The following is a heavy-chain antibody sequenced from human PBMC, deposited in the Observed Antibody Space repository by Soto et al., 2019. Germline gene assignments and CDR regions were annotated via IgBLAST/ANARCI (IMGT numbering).Heavy chain of an antibody. CDR3: ATWRFDY. J-gene: IGHJ4*02. Sequence: SHAVALTGDICGGRVCSSSSAWNWIRHSPSRGLEWLGRTYYRSKWYNDYAVSMRSRITINPGTTKNQFSLQLNSATPEDTAVYYCATWRFDYWGQGTLVTGSS. CDR1: GGRVCSSSSA. V-gene: IGHV6-1*01. CDR2: TYYRSKWYN.